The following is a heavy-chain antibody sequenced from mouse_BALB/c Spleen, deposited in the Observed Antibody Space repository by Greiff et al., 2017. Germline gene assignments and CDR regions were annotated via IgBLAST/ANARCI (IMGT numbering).Heavy chain of an antibody. CDR1: GYTFTDYN. V-gene: IGHV1S29*02. D-gene: IGHD3-3*01. CDR3: ARGDEKGAWFAY. Sequence: EVQLQQSGPELVKPGASVKISCKASGYTFTDYNMHWVKQSHGKSLEWIGYIYPYNGGTGYNQKFKSKATLTVDNSSSTAYMELRSLTSEDSAVYYCARGDEKGAWFAYWGQGTLVTVSA. J-gene: IGHJ3*01. CDR2: IYPYNGGT.